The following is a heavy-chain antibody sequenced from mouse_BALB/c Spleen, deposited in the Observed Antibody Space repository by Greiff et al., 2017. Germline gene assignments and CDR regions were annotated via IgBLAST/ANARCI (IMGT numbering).Heavy chain of an antibody. CDR3: ARETTVVATGFDY. CDR2: ISSGGSYT. Sequence: EVKLMESGGGLVKPGGSLKLSCAASGFTFSSYAMSWVRQTPEKRLEWVATISSGGSYTYYPDSVKGRFTISRDNARNILYLQMSSLRSEDTAMYYCARETTVVATGFDYWGQGTTLTVSS. D-gene: IGHD1-1*01. CDR1: GFTFSSYA. V-gene: IGHV5-9-3*01. J-gene: IGHJ2*01.